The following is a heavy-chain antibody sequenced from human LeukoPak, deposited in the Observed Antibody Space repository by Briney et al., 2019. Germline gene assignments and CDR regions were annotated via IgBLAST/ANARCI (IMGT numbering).Heavy chain of an antibody. CDR3: ARDLSWELLTSWFDP. CDR1: GFTFSSYG. CDR2: IRYDGSNK. J-gene: IGHJ5*02. V-gene: IGHV3-30*02. Sequence: GGSLRLSCAASGFTFSSYGMHWVRQAPGKGLEWVAFIRYDGSNKYYADSVKGRFTISRDNSKNTLYLQMNSLRSEDTAVYYCARDLSWELLTSWFDPWGQGTLVTVSS. D-gene: IGHD1-26*01.